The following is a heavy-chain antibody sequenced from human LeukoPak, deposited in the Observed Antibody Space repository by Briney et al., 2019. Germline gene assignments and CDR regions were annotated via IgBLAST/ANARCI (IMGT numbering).Heavy chain of an antibody. J-gene: IGHJ4*02. Sequence: GGSLRLSCAVSGLTFSSYGMNWVRHAPGKWLECVASISSSGSYFYYADSVKGRFTISRDSDKNSLYLQMDSLRGDDTALYFCASAYWDDEVYWGQGALVTVCS. D-gene: IGHD1-1*01. CDR3: ASAYWDDEVY. V-gene: IGHV3-21*06. CDR2: ISSSGSYF. CDR1: GLTFSSYG.